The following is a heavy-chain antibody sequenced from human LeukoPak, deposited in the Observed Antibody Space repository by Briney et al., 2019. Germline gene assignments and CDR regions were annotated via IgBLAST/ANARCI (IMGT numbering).Heavy chain of an antibody. CDR1: GGTFSSYA. CDR2: IIPILGIA. CDR3: ARAEQLVPYYFDY. J-gene: IGHJ4*02. V-gene: IGHV1-69*04. Sequence: VKASCKASGGTFSSYAISWVRQAPGQGLEWMGRIIPILGIANYAQKFQGRVTITADKSTSTAYMELSSLRSEDTAVYYCARAEQLVPYYFDYWGQGTLVTVSS. D-gene: IGHD6-13*01.